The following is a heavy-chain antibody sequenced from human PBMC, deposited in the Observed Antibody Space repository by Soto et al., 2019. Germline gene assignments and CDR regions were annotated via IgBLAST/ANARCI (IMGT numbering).Heavy chain of an antibody. V-gene: IGHV6-1*01. CDR2: TYYRSKWYN. J-gene: IGHJ6*02. CDR3: ARDTPFIVGATGYYYYGMDV. Sequence: TLSLTCAISGDSVSSNSAAWNWIRQSPSRGLEWLGRTYYRSKWYNDYAVSVKSRITINPDTSKNQFSLQLNSVTPEDTAVYYCARDTPFIVGATGYYYYGMDVWGQGTTVTVSS. CDR1: GDSVSSNSAA. D-gene: IGHD1-26*01.